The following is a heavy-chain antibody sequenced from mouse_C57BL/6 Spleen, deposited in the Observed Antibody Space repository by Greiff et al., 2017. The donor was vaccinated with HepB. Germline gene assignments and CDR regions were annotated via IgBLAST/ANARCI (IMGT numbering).Heavy chain of an antibody. D-gene: IGHD2-4*01. V-gene: IGHV6-3*01. Sequence: EVHLVESGGGLVQPGGSMKLSCVASGFTFSNYWMNWVRQSPEKGLEWVAQIRLKSDNYATHYAESVKGRFTISRDDSKSSVYLQMNNLRAEDTGIYYCSYDYDVSAMDYWGQGTSVTVSS. J-gene: IGHJ4*01. CDR2: IRLKSDNYAT. CDR1: GFTFSNYW. CDR3: SYDYDVSAMDY.